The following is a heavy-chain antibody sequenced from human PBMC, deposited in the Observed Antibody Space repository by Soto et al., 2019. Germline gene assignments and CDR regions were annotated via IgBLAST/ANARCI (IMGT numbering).Heavy chain of an antibody. D-gene: IGHD2-15*01. V-gene: IGHV4-59*01. Sequence: SETLSLTCTVSNASISSYYWSWIRQPPGKGLQCIGYISYSGSISYNPSLKSRVTISLDTSKNQFSLKLTSVTAADTAVYYCARSREVVVAATAFDIWGQGTTVTVSS. CDR2: ISYSGSI. J-gene: IGHJ3*02. CDR1: NASISSYY. CDR3: ARSREVVVAATAFDI.